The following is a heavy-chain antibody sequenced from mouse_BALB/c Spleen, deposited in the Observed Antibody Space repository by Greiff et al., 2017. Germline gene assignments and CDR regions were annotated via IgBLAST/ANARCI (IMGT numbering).Heavy chain of an antibody. J-gene: IGHJ3*01. CDR1: GFAFSSYD. Sequence: EVKLMESGGGLVKPGGSLKLSCAASGFAFSSYDMSWVRQTPEKRLEWVAYISSGGGSTYYPDTVKGRFTISRDNAKNTLYLQMSSLKSEDTAMYYCARHAQLGRFAYWGQGTLVTVSA. D-gene: IGHD4-1*02. V-gene: IGHV5-12-1*01. CDR3: ARHAQLGRFAY. CDR2: ISSGGGST.